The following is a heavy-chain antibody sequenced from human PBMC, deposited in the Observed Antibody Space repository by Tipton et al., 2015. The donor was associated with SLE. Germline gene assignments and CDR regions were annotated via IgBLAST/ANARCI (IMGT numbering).Heavy chain of an antibody. D-gene: IGHD6-6*01. Sequence: LRLSCAVYGGSFSGYYWSWIRQHPGKGLEWIGYIYYSGSTYYNPSLKSRVTISVDTSKNQFSLKLSSVTAADTAVYYCARGLVAARRGPDYWGQGTLVTVSS. J-gene: IGHJ4*02. CDR3: ARGLVAARRGPDY. CDR1: GGSFSGYY. V-gene: IGHV4-31*11. CDR2: IYYSGST.